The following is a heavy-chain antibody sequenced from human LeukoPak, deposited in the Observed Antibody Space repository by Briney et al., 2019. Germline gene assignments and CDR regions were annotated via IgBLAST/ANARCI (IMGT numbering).Heavy chain of an antibody. Sequence: SETLSLTCTVSGGSISSSSYYWGWIRQPPGKGLEWIGSIYYSGSTYYNPSLRSRVTISVDTSKNQFSLKLSSVTAADTAVYYCASSEYSSSRYFDLWGRGTLVTVSS. V-gene: IGHV4-39*07. CDR3: ASSEYSSSRYFDL. CDR2: IYYSGST. CDR1: GGSISSSSYY. D-gene: IGHD6-6*01. J-gene: IGHJ2*01.